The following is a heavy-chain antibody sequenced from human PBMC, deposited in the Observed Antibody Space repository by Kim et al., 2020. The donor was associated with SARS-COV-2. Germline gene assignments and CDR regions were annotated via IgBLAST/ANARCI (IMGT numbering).Heavy chain of an antibody. CDR2: T. J-gene: IGHJ4*02. D-gene: IGHD1-26*01. V-gene: IGHV3-23*01. CDR3: AQTYSGTYYF. Sequence: TYCAAYVKGRFTISRDKSKNTLYLQMNSLRAEDTALYYCAQTYSGTYYFWGQGTQVTVSS.